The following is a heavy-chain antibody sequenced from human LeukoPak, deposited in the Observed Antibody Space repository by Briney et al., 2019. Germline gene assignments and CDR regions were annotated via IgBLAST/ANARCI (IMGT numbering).Heavy chain of an antibody. CDR3: ARGKDRSAYFGRFHFDY. CDR2: ISYDGSDK. V-gene: IGHV3-30-3*01. Sequence: PGGSLRLSCAASGFTFSRYAIHWVRQAPGKGLEWVAVISYDGSDKYYADSVKGRFTISRDNSKNTLYLQMNSLRAEHTAVYYCARGKDRSAYFGRFHFDYWGQGTLVTGSP. J-gene: IGHJ4*02. CDR1: GFTFSRYA. D-gene: IGHD3-22*01.